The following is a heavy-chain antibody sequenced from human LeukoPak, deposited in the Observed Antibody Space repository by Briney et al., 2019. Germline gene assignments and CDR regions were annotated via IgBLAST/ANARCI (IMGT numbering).Heavy chain of an antibody. CDR3: ARDIEAAGLFLDY. D-gene: IGHD6-13*01. CDR2: ISSSRSTI. V-gene: IGHV3-48*01. J-gene: IGHJ4*02. Sequence: GGSLRLSCAASGFTFSNYSMNWVRQAPGKGLEWVSYISSSRSTIHYADSVKGRFTISRDNAKKSLYLQMNSLRAEDTAVYYCARDIEAAGLFLDYWGQGTLVTVSS. CDR1: GFTFSNYS.